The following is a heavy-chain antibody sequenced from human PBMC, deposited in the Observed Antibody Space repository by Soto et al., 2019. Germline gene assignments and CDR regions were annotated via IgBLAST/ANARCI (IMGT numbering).Heavy chain of an antibody. CDR1: GGSFSGYY. Sequence: QVQLQQWGAGLLKPSETLSLTCAVYGGSFSGYYWSWIRQPPGKGLEWIGEINHSGSTNYNPSLKSRVTISVDTSQNQFSLKLSSVTAADTAVYYCARGRSRGGSPPGYWGQGTLVTVSS. CDR2: INHSGST. D-gene: IGHD2-15*01. CDR3: ARGRSRGGSPPGY. V-gene: IGHV4-34*01. J-gene: IGHJ4*02.